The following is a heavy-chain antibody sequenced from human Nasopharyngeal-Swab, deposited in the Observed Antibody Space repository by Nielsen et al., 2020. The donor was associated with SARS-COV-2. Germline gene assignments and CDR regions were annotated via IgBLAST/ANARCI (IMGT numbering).Heavy chain of an antibody. V-gene: IGHV3-11*04. CDR2: ISSICSTI. CDR1: GFTFSDYY. D-gene: IGHD3-9*01. CDR3: ARAVLRYFDWLLGPFDY. J-gene: IGHJ4*02. Sequence: GESLKISCAASGFTFSDYYMSWVRQAPGKGLEWVSYISSICSTIYYADSVKGRFTISRDNAKNSLYLQMNSLRAEDTAVYYCARAVLRYFDWLLGPFDYWGQGTLVTVSS.